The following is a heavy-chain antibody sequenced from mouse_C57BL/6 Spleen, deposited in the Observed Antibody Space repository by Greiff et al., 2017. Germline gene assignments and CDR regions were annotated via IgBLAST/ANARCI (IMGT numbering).Heavy chain of an antibody. CDR2: IYPGDGDT. CDR3: ARTYYGFDY. J-gene: IGHJ2*01. Sequence: VKLMESGPELVKPGASVKISCKASGYAFSSSWMNWVKQRPGKGLEWIGRIYPGDGDTNYNGKFKGKATLTADKSSSTAYMQLSSLTSEDSAVYFCARTYYGFDYWGQGTTLTVSS. CDR1: GYAFSSSW. D-gene: IGHD1-1*01. V-gene: IGHV1-82*01.